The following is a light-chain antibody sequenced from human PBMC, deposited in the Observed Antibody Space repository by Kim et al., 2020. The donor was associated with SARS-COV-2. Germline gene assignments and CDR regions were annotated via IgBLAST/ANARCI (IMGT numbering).Light chain of an antibody. Sequence: QSVLTQSPSASGTPGQRVIISCSGGSSNIGRNTVNWYQQFPGMAPKLLMYSNNEQPSGVPDRFSVSKSGTSASLAISGLQSEDEAEYHCATWDDSLNGVVFGGGTKVTVL. V-gene: IGLV1-44*01. J-gene: IGLJ2*01. CDR2: SNN. CDR3: ATWDDSLNGVV. CDR1: SSNIGRNT.